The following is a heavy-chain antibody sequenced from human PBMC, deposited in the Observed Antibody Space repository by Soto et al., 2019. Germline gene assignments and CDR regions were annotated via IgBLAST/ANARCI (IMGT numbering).Heavy chain of an antibody. J-gene: IGHJ4*02. CDR1: GFTFSAYA. D-gene: IGHD1-1*01. CDR3: AHDYTTTAKLPFDS. V-gene: IGHV3-23*01. CDR2: ISGSGGST. Sequence: GGSLILSCAASGFTFSAYAMSWVRQAPGKGLEWVSAISGSGGSTYYAASVKGRFTISRDNSKNTLYLQMNSLRAEDTAVYYCAHDYTTTAKLPFDSWGQGTLVTVSS.